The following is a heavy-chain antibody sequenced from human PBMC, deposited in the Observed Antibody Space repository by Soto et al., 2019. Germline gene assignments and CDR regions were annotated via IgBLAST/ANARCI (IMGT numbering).Heavy chain of an antibody. Sequence: QVQLVQSGAEVKKPGSSVKVSCKASGGTFSSYAISWVRQAPGQGLEWRGGFIPIFGTATYAQKFQGRVTITADKSTSTAYMELSSLRSEDTAVYYCASALGYCSGGSCAQGFDPWGQGTLVTVSS. D-gene: IGHD2-15*01. V-gene: IGHV1-69*06. CDR1: GGTFSSYA. CDR2: FIPIFGTA. CDR3: ASALGYCSGGSCAQGFDP. J-gene: IGHJ5*02.